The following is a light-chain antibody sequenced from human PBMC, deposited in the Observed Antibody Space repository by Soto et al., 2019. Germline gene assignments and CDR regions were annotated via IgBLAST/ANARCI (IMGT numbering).Light chain of an antibody. Sequence: QSALTQPASVSGSPGQSITISCTGTSSDVGGYNFVSWYQQHPGKAPKLLICDVSDRPSGISDRFSGSKSGNTASLTITGLQAEDEADYYCSSYTSGSTRVFGAGTKLTVL. CDR3: SSYTSGSTRV. CDR2: DVS. V-gene: IGLV2-14*01. J-gene: IGLJ2*01. CDR1: SSDVGGYNF.